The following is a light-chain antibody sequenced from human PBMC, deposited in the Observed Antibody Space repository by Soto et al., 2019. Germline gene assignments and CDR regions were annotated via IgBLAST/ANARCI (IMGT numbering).Light chain of an antibody. CDR3: QHYDSLPLT. CDR2: GGS. V-gene: IGKV1-33*01. Sequence: DIPLTQSPSSLSASVGDRLTIACQASHNIFNYLNWYQFKPGKAPKVLIFGGSNLETGVPSRFSGSGSGTAYSLTINSLQPEDVATYYCQHYDSLPLTFGGGTKVEIE. J-gene: IGKJ4*01. CDR1: HNIFNY.